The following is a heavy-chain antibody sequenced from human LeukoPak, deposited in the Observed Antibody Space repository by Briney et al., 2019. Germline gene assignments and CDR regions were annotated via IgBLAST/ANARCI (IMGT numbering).Heavy chain of an antibody. Sequence: PSETLSLTCTVSGGSISTSNYYWGWIRQPPGKGLEWIGNIFYSGSTYYNPSLKSRVTISVDTSKNQFSLKLSSVTAADTAVYYCARLDYDILTGYPPWGQGTLVTVSS. CDR3: ARLDYDILTGYPP. V-gene: IGHV4-39*07. CDR1: GGSISTSNYY. D-gene: IGHD3-9*01. J-gene: IGHJ5*02. CDR2: IFYSGST.